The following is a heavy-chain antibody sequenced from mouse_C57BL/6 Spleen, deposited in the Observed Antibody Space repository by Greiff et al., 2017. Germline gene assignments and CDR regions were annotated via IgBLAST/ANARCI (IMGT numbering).Heavy chain of an antibody. CDR1: GYTFTSYT. V-gene: IGHV1-4*01. J-gene: IGHJ4*01. CDR3: ARSGSSTWYYAMDY. CDR2: INPSSGYT. Sequence: QVQLQQSGAELARPGASVKMSCKASGYTFTSYTMHWVKQRPGQGLEWIGYINPSSGYTKYNQKFKDKATLTADKSSSTAYMQLSRLTSEDSAVXYCARSGSSTWYYAMDYWGQGTSVTVSS. D-gene: IGHD1-1*01.